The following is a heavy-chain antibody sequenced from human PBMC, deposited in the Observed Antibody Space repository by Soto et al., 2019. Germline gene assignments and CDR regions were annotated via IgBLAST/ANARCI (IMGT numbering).Heavy chain of an antibody. CDR3: ARDRSAHYFDTSGYLSFDY. Sequence: QVQLVESGGGLVKPGGSLRLSCAASGLTFGDYYMSWIRQAPGKGLEWVSYISSSSTFTNYADSVKGRFTISRDNAKNSLYLQMNTLRVEDTAVYYCARDRSAHYFDTSGYLSFDYWGQGTLVTVSS. D-gene: IGHD3-22*01. V-gene: IGHV3-11*05. J-gene: IGHJ4*02. CDR1: GLTFGDYY. CDR2: ISSSSTFT.